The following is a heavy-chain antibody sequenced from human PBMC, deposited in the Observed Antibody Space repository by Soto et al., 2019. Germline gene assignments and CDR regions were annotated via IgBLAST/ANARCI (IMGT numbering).Heavy chain of an antibody. V-gene: IGHV3-30*18. J-gene: IGHJ4*02. CDR1: GFTFSSYG. CDR2: ISYDGSNK. D-gene: IGHD6-19*01. CDR3: AKDTDSSGCSLPYFDY. Sequence: QVQLVESGGGVVQPGRSLRLSCAASGFTFSSYGMHWVRQAPGKGLEWVAVISYDGSNKYYADSVKGRFTISRDNSKNTLYLQMNSLRAEDTAVYYCAKDTDSSGCSLPYFDYWGQGTLVTVSS.